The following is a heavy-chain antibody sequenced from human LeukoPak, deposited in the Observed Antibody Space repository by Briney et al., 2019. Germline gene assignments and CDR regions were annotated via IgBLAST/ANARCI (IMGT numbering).Heavy chain of an antibody. CDR2: ISYDGSNK. J-gene: IGHJ4*02. V-gene: IGHV3-30-3*01. Sequence: GGSLRLSCAASGFTFSSYAMHWVRQAPDKGLEWVAVISYDGSNKYYADSVKGRFTISRDNSKNTLYLQMNSLRAEDTAVYYCARDPSPSAGYFDYWGQGTLVTVSS. CDR1: GFTFSSYA. CDR3: ARDPSPSAGYFDY.